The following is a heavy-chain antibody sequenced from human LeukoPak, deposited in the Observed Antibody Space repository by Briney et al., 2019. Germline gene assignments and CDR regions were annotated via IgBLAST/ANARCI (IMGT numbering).Heavy chain of an antibody. CDR1: GFTFSSYS. D-gene: IGHD6-13*01. V-gene: IGHV3-21*01. CDR3: ASQHQGPLGIAAAGTFDY. J-gene: IGHJ4*02. CDR2: ISSSSSYI. Sequence: GGSLRLSCAASGFTFSSYSMNWVRQAPGKGLEWVSSISSSSSYIYYADSVKGRFTISRDNAKNSLYLQMNSLRAEDTAVYYCASQHQGPLGIAAAGTFDYWGQGTLVTVSS.